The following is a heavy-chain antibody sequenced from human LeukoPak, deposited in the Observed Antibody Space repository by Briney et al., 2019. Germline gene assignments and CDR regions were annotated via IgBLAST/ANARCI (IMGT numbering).Heavy chain of an antibody. V-gene: IGHV1-2*02. CDR3: ARGARRGYSNWFDP. D-gene: IGHD5-18*01. CDR2: INPNSGGT. Sequence: ASVKVSCKASGYTFTGYYMHWVGQAPGQGLEWMGWINPNSGGTNYAQKFQGRVTMTRDTSISTAYMELSRLRSDDTAVYYCARGARRGYSNWFDPWGQGTLVTVSS. J-gene: IGHJ5*02. CDR1: GYTFTGYY.